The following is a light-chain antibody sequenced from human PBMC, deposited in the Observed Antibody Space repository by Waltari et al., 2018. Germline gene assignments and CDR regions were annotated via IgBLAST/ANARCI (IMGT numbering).Light chain of an antibody. V-gene: IGKV3-11*01. Sequence: EIVLTQAPATLSLSPGERGNLSCRASQSIGNYLAWYQQKPGQAPRLLIYGATDRATGIPARFSGSGSGTDFTLTISSLEPEDSAVYYCQQRGDWPITFGQGTRLEIK. CDR1: QSIGNY. CDR2: GAT. CDR3: QQRGDWPIT. J-gene: IGKJ5*01.